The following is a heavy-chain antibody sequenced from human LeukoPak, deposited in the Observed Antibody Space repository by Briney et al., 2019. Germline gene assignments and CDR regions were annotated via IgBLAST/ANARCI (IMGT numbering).Heavy chain of an antibody. Sequence: PGGSLRLSCAASGFTFSSYSMNWVRQAPGKGLEWVSYISSSSSTIYYADSVKGRFTISRDNAKNSLYLQMSSLRAEDTAVYYCARGGFGELFSSDYWGQGTLVTVSS. CDR1: GFTFSSYS. CDR2: ISSSSSTI. V-gene: IGHV3-48*01. CDR3: ARGGFGELFSSDY. D-gene: IGHD3-10*01. J-gene: IGHJ4*02.